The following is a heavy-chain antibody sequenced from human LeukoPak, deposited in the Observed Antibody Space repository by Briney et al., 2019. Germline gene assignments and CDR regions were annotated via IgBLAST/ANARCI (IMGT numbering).Heavy chain of an antibody. D-gene: IGHD6-13*01. V-gene: IGHV4-59*01. CDR3: AIAAAGTLAFDI. Sequence: SETLSLTCTVSGGSISSYYWSWIRQPPGKGLEWIGYIYYSGSTNYNPSLKSRVTISVDTSKNQFSLKLSSVTAADTAVHYCAIAAAGTLAFDIWGQGTMVTVSS. CDR1: GGSISSYY. CDR2: IYYSGST. J-gene: IGHJ3*02.